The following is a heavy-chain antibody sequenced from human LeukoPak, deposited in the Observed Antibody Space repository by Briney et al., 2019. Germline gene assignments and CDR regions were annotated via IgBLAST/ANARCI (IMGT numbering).Heavy chain of an antibody. D-gene: IGHD2-2*01. J-gene: IGHJ4*02. CDR2: ISYDGSNK. Sequence: GGSLRLSCAASGFTFSSYAMHWARQAPGKGREWVAVISYDGSNKYYADSVKGRFTISRDNSKNTLYLQMNSLRAEDTAVYYCARDLGTHCSSTSCPRGAFDYWGQGTLVTVSS. V-gene: IGHV3-30*04. CDR1: GFTFSSYA. CDR3: ARDLGTHCSSTSCPRGAFDY.